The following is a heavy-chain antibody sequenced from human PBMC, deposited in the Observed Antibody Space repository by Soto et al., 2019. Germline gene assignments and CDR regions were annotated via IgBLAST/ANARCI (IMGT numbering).Heavy chain of an antibody. CDR1: GFTFNSYT. V-gene: IGHV3-30-3*01. J-gene: IGHJ4*02. Sequence: PGGSLRLSCAASGFTFNSYTIRWVRQAPGKGLEWVAVISYDGTKNYYEDSVKGRFTISRDDSENTLYLQMTNLRAEDTSVYYCARGSRPFYSYGSRTYFDYWGQGTLVTVSS. D-gene: IGHD3-16*02. CDR2: ISYDGTKN. CDR3: ARGSRPFYSYGSRTYFDY.